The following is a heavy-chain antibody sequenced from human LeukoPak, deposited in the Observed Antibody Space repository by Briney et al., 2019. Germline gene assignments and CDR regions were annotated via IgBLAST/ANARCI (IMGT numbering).Heavy chain of an antibody. CDR2: IDTSENWI. V-gene: IGHV3-21*01. CDR3: ARDLQSRASNSPMDE. J-gene: IGHJ6*02. Sequence: GGSLRLSCAASGFTFSMFGMNWVRQAPGKGLEWVSHIDTSENWIYYADSVRGRFTISRDNAKNSVYLLMNSLRAEDTALYYCARDLQSRASNSPMDEWGQGTTVTVSS. CDR1: GFTFSMFG. D-gene: IGHD1-1*01.